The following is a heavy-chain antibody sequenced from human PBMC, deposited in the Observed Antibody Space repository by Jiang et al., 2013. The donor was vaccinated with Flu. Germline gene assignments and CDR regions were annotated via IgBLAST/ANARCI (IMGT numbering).Heavy chain of an antibody. CDR2: LSSDGSNS. V-gene: IGHV3-30*04. J-gene: IGHJ4*02. CDR3: ARDLSLREYSYGVFDY. D-gene: IGHD5-18*01. CDR1: GFTFSRYA. Sequence: GVVQPGRSLRLSCAASGFTFSRYALHWVRQAPGKGLEWVAVLSSDGSNSYYADSVKGRFTISRDTSKNTLYLQMNSLKTEDTAIYYCARDLSLREYSYGVFDYWGQGTLVTVSS.